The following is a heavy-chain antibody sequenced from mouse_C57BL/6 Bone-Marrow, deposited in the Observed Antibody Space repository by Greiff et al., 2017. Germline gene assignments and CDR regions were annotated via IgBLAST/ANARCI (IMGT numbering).Heavy chain of an antibody. J-gene: IGHJ3*01. CDR3: ARGKGRGFAY. Sequence: DVKLQESGPGLVKPSQSLSLTCSVTGYSITSGYYWNWIRQFPGNKLEWMGYISYDGSNNYNPSLKNRISITRDTSKNQFFLKLNSVTTEDTATYYCARGKGRGFAYWGQGTLVTVSA. CDR1: GYSITSGYY. D-gene: IGHD3-3*01. CDR2: ISYDGSN. V-gene: IGHV3-6*01.